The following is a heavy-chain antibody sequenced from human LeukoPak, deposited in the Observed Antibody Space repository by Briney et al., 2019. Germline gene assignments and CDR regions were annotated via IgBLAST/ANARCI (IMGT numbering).Heavy chain of an antibody. Sequence: GSLRLSCAASGFTFSSYWMSWVRQAPGKGLEWIGSIYHSGSTYYNPSLKSRVTISIDTSKNQFSLKLTSVTAADTAVYYCARRIGSGSSPHYWGQGTLVTVSS. CDR1: GFTFSSYW. V-gene: IGHV4-38-2*01. J-gene: IGHJ4*02. CDR3: ARRIGSGSSPHY. D-gene: IGHD3-10*01. CDR2: IYHSGST.